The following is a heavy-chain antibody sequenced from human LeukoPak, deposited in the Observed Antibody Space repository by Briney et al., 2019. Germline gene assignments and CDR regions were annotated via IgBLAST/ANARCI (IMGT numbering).Heavy chain of an antibody. V-gene: IGHV1-18*01. Sequence: ASVKVSCKASGYTFIDYGDSWVRQAPGQGLERMGWISTYNGHTYYAQKLQGRVTMTTDTSTSTAYMEQGSLRSDDTAVYYCARDAAAAGPFDYWGQGTLVTVSS. CDR3: ARDAAAAGPFDY. CDR2: ISTYNGHT. D-gene: IGHD6-13*01. J-gene: IGHJ4*02. CDR1: GYTFIDYG.